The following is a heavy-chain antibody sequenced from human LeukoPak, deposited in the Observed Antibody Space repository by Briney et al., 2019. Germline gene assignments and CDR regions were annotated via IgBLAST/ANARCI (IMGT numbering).Heavy chain of an antibody. J-gene: IGHJ5*02. CDR2: INSDGSST. D-gene: IGHD3-9*01. CDR1: GFTFSSYW. Sequence: GGSLRLSCAASGFTFSSYWMHWVRQAPGKGLVWVSRINSDGSSTSYADSVKGRFTISRDNAKNTLYLQMNSLRAEDTAVYYCAAGRYYDILTGYYRRANWFDPWGQGTLVTVSS. V-gene: IGHV3-74*01. CDR3: AAGRYYDILTGYYRRANWFDP.